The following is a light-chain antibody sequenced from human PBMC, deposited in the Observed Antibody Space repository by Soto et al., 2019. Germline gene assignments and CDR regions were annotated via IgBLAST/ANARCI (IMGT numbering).Light chain of an antibody. J-gene: IGKJ1*01. CDR3: QQYYSTPRT. CDR1: QSVLYSSNNKNY. V-gene: IGKV4-1*01. Sequence: DIVMTQSPDSLAVSLGERATFKCKSSQSVLYSSNNKNYLAWYQQKPGQPPKLLIYWASTRESGVPDRFSGSGSGTDFTLTISSLQAEDVAVYYCQQYYSTPRTFGQGTKVDIK. CDR2: WAS.